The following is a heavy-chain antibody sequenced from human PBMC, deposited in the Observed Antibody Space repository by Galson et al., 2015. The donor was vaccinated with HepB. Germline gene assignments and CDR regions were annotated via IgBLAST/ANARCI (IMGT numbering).Heavy chain of an antibody. J-gene: IGHJ6*02. V-gene: IGHV3-21*01. CDR2: ISSSSSYI. CDR3: ARDRTYYDFWSGQQTEYYYYGMGV. Sequence: SLRLSCAASGFTFSSYSMNWVRQAPGKGLEWVSSISSSSSYIYYADSVKGRFTISRDNAKNSLYLQMNSLRAEDTAVYYCARDRTYYDFWSGQQTEYYYYGMGVWGQGTTVTVSS. CDR1: GFTFSSYS. D-gene: IGHD3-3*01.